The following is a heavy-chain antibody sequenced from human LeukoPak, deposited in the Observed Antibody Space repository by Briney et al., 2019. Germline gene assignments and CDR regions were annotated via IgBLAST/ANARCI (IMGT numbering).Heavy chain of an antibody. J-gene: IGHJ4*02. Sequence: GGSLRLPCTASGFTFGDYALGWVRQAPGKGLEWVSFIRSRANGGTTESAASVKGRFTISRDDSKSIAYLQMSSLKTEDTAVYYCTRGLYGDRTPFDYWGQGTLVTVSS. CDR2: IRSRANGGTT. V-gene: IGHV3-49*04. CDR3: TRGLYGDRTPFDY. D-gene: IGHD4-17*01. CDR1: GFTFGDYA.